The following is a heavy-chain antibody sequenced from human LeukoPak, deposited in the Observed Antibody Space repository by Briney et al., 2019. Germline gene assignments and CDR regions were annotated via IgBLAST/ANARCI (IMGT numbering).Heavy chain of an antibody. CDR2: MNTTGST. CDR3: ARGSYTGYDSHGFDI. J-gene: IGHJ3*02. V-gene: IGHV4-61*09. Sequence: SETLSLTCTVSGDSISIGSYYWSWLRQPAGKGLEWIGHMNTTGSTKYNPSLKSRVTMSVDTSKNQFSLKLSSVTAADTAVYYCARGSYTGYDSHGFDIWGQGTMVTVSS. D-gene: IGHD5-12*01. CDR1: GDSISIGSYY.